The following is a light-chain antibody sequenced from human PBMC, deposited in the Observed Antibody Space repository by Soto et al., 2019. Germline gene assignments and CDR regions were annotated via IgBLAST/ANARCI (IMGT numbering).Light chain of an antibody. CDR2: DVS. CDR3: NSFTTTNTHV. J-gene: IGLJ1*01. Sequence: QSVLTQPASVSGSPGQSITISCTGASSDVGGFDHVSWYQQHPGKVPRLLIYDVSSRPSGVSDRFSGSKSGNTASLTISGLQADDEADYYCNSFTTTNTHVFVTGTKVTDL. V-gene: IGLV2-14*03. CDR1: SSDVGGFDH.